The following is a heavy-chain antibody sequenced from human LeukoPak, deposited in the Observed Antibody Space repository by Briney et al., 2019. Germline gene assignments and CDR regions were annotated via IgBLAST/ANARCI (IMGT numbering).Heavy chain of an antibody. Sequence: ASVKFSCKAAGYTFTGYYMHWVRQAPGQGLEWMGWINPNSGSTNYAQKFQGRVTMTRDTSISTAYMELSRLRSDDTAVYYCARASCGGDCFDYWGQGTLVTVSS. CDR3: ARASCGGDCFDY. D-gene: IGHD2-21*01. CDR2: INPNSGST. CDR1: GYTFTGYY. J-gene: IGHJ4*02. V-gene: IGHV1-2*02.